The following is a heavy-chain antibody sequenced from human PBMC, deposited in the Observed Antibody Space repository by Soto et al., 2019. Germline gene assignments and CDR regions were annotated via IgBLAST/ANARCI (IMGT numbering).Heavy chain of an antibody. J-gene: IGHJ6*02. D-gene: IGHD1-20*01. CDR1: GGTFSSYA. V-gene: IGHV1-69*13. CDR3: ARDLGNWNPRGTVFYGMDV. Sequence: GASVKVSCKASGGTFSSYAISWVRQAPGQGLEWMGGIIPIFGTANYAQKFQGRVTITADESTSTAYMEPSSLRSEDTAVYYCARDLGNWNPRGTVFYGMDVWGQGTTVTVSS. CDR2: IIPIFGTA.